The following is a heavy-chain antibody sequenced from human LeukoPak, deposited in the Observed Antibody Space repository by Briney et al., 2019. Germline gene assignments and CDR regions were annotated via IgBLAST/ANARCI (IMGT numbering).Heavy chain of an antibody. J-gene: IGHJ4*02. V-gene: IGHV3-48*01. CDR1: GFTFSDYS. CDR2: ISSSSSTI. D-gene: IGHD3-3*01. Sequence: GGSLRLSCAASGFTFSDYSMNWVRQAPGKGLEWISYISSSSSTIYYADSVKGRFTISRDNAKNSLDLQMNSLRAEDTGVYYCAKDHYWSIDYWGRGTLVTVSS. CDR3: AKDHYWSIDY.